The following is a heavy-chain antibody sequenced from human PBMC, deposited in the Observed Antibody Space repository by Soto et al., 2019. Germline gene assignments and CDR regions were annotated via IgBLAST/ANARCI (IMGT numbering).Heavy chain of an antibody. CDR2: ICAYNGNT. CDR1: GYTFTSYG. CDR3: ARDAFAFWSGYYMDYGMDV. Sequence: ASVKVSCKASGYTFTSYGISWVRQAPGQGLEWMGWICAYNGNTNYAQKLQGRVTMTTDTSTSTAYMELRSLRSDDTAVYYCARDAFAFWSGYYMDYGMDVWGQGTTVTVSS. V-gene: IGHV1-18*04. D-gene: IGHD3-3*01. J-gene: IGHJ6*02.